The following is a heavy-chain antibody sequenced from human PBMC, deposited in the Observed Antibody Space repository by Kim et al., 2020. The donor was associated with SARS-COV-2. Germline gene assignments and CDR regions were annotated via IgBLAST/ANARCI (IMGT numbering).Heavy chain of an antibody. CDR2: ITRGSTYR. J-gene: IGHJ4*02. V-gene: IGHV3-11*06. CDR3: ARMGAP. CDR1: GFSFSDYY. Sequence: GGSLRLSCAASGFSFSDYYMSWIRQAPGKGLEWVSYITRGSTYRDYAVSVKGRFTISRDDTQNSLYLQMNSLRADDTAVYYCARMGAPWGQGTLVTVSS.